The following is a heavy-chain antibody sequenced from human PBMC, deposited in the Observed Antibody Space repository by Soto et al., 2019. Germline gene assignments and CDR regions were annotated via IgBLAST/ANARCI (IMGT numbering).Heavy chain of an antibody. CDR3: ANSGYKAVAFDI. Sequence: SGPTWEPRQTLTLTCTFSGFSLSTSGVVVGWIRQPPGKALECLALIYWNDDKRYSPSLKSRLTITKDTSKNQVVLTMTNMDPVDTATYYCANSGYKAVAFDIWGQGTMVTVSS. CDR1: GFSLSTSGVV. D-gene: IGHD5-12*01. V-gene: IGHV2-5*01. J-gene: IGHJ3*02. CDR2: IYWNDDK.